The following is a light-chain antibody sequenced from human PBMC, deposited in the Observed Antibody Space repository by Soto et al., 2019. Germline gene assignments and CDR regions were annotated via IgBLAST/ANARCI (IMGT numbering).Light chain of an antibody. Sequence: EIVLTQSPGTLSLSPGERATLSCRASQSVSSSYLAWYQQKPGQAPRQLIYGASSRATGIPDRFSGSGSGTDFTLTITRLEPEDFAVYYCQHYRTSFGGGXRV. V-gene: IGKV3-20*01. CDR3: QHYRTS. CDR2: GAS. CDR1: QSVSSSY. J-gene: IGKJ4*01.